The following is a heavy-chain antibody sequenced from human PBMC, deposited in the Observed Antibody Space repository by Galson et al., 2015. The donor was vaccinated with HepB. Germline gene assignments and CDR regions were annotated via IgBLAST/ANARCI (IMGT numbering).Heavy chain of an antibody. Sequence: SMRLSCAASGFTFSSYAMHWVRQAPGKGLEWVAVISYDGSNKYYADSVKGRFTISRDNSKNTLYLQMNSLRAEDTAVYYCARGLRLYYYYMDVWGKGTTVTVSS. V-gene: IGHV3-30-3*01. CDR2: ISYDGSNK. J-gene: IGHJ6*03. CDR1: GFTFSSYA. D-gene: IGHD5-12*01. CDR3: ARGLRLYYYYMDV.